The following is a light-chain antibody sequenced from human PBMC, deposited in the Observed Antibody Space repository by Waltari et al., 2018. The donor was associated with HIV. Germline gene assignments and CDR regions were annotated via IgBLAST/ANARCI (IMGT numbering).Light chain of an antibody. CDR3: QQYGNWYT. J-gene: IGKJ2*01. Sequence: EIVMTQSPVTLCVSRGERATLSCRASQSVRSNLAWSQQKPGQAPRLLIYGASTRATGIPARFSGSGSGTEFTLTISSLQSEDFAVYYWQQYGNWYTFGQGTKLEIK. CDR1: QSVRSN. CDR2: GAS. V-gene: IGKV3-15*01.